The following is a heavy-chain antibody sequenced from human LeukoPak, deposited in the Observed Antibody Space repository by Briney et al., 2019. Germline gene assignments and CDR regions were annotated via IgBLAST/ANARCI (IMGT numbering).Heavy chain of an antibody. CDR3: ARKGSGTYSPFDY. CDR2: LYYSGSA. Sequence: SETLSLTCTVSGGSISSYYWSWIRQPPGKGLEWIGYLYYSGSAKYNPSLKSRVTISVDTSENHFSPKLSSVTAADTAVYYCARKGSGTYSPFDYWGPGTLVTVSS. J-gene: IGHJ4*02. V-gene: IGHV4-59*01. D-gene: IGHD1-26*01. CDR1: GGSISSYY.